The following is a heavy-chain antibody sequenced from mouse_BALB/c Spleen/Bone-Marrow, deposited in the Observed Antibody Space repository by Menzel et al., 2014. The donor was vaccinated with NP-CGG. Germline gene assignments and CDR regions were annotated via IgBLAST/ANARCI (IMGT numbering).Heavy chain of an antibody. CDR2: ISPSTGYS. J-gene: IGHJ3*01. CDR1: GYSFTNYW. D-gene: IGHD2-1*01. Sequence: VQRVESGAELAKPGASVKMSCKASGYSFTNYWMHRVKQRPGQGLEWIGYISPSTGYSEYNQKFKDKATLTADKSSNIAYMQLSSLTSEDSAVYYCARYGNYPLFAYWGQGTLVTVSA. CDR3: ARYGNYPLFAY. V-gene: IGHV1-7*01.